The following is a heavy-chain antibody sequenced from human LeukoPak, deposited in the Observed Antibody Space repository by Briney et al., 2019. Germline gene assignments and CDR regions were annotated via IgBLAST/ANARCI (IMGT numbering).Heavy chain of an antibody. Sequence: GGSLRLSCAASDFNFHDHYMSWVRQAPGKGLEWVANIRQGGGEKNYVDSVKGRFTISRDNSKNTLYLQMNSLRAEDTAVYYCAKGPRGTIFGVAPNWFDPWGQGTLVTVSS. D-gene: IGHD3-3*01. CDR3: AKGPRGTIFGVAPNWFDP. V-gene: IGHV3-7*03. CDR1: DFNFHDHY. J-gene: IGHJ5*02. CDR2: IRQGGGEK.